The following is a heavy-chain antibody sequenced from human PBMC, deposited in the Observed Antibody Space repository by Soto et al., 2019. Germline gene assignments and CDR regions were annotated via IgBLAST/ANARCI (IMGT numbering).Heavy chain of an antibody. CDR2: ISYDGSNK. V-gene: IGHV3-30-3*01. CDR3: ARSESLGELLHY. D-gene: IGHD3-16*01. J-gene: IGHJ4*02. CDR1: GFTFSSYA. Sequence: QVQLVESGGGVVQPGRSLRLSCAASGFTFSSYAMHWVRQAPGKGLEWVAVISYDGSNKYYADSVKGRFTISRDNSKKTLYLQMNSLRAEDTAVYYCARSESLGELLHYWGQGTLVTVSS.